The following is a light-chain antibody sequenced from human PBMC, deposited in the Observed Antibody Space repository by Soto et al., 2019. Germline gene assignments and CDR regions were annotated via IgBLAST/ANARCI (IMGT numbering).Light chain of an antibody. Sequence: DIQMTQSPSSLSASVGGRVIMTCRASQTISSHLNWYQQKPGTAPNLLVYDASTLERGVPSRFSGTGSGTEFTLTISSLQPDDFATYYCQQYYRSSITFGQGTRLEIK. V-gene: IGKV1-5*01. J-gene: IGKJ5*01. CDR2: DAS. CDR1: QTISSH. CDR3: QQYYRSSIT.